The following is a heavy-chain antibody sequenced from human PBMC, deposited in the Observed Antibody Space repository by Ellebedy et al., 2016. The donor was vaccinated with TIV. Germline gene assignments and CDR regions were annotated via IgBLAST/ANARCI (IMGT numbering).Heavy chain of an antibody. J-gene: IGHJ4*02. CDR3: AKEFASIARPCFDY. Sequence: GESLKISCVGSGFTFSDYAMSWVRQSPGKGLEWVSAVTNGGDTYYSVSVQGRFTISRDNSKNTIYLQMNTLRAEDTATYYCAKEFASIARPCFDYWGRGTQVTVSS. CDR1: GFTFSDYA. D-gene: IGHD2-21*01. CDR2: VTNGGDT. V-gene: IGHV3-23*01.